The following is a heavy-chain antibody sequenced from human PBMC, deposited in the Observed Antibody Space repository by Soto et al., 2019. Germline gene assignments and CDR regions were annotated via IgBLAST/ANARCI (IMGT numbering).Heavy chain of an antibody. Sequence: GGSLRLSCAASGFTCRNYDMIWVRQAPGKGLEWVSTILVGGSTHYPDSVRGRFTISRDNSKNTVFLQMNSLTAGDTAVYYCAKATATGGGAFDICGQGTLVTVSS. CDR3: AKATATGGGAFDI. CDR2: ILVGGST. J-gene: IGHJ3*02. V-gene: IGHV3-23*01. D-gene: IGHD2-8*02. CDR1: GFTCRNYD.